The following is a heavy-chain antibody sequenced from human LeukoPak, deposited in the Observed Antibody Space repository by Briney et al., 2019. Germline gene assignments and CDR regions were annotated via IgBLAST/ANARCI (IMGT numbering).Heavy chain of an antibody. V-gene: IGHV4-4*07. Sequence: SETLSLTCSVSGGSIRSYFWTWIRQPAGKGLEWIGRIYYSGSANYKPSLRGRVTMSVDTSNSQFSLRLSSLTAADTAVYFCAREDYRGTNVLSYFDNWGQGIQVTVSS. CDR3: AREDYRGTNVLSYFDN. D-gene: IGHD2-15*01. CDR2: IYYSGSA. CDR1: GGSIRSYF. J-gene: IGHJ4*02.